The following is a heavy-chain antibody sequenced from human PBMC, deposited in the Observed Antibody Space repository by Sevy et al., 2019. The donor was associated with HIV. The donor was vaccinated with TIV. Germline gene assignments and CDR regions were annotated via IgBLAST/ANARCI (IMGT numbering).Heavy chain of an antibody. J-gene: IGHJ6*02. V-gene: IGHV3-30*03. CDR2: ISHEGINE. CDR3: ADSYCGSYSHSYLHALDV. D-gene: IGHD1-26*01. Sequence: GGSLRLSCTGSGFSFSYYGIHWVRQAPGKGLDWGALISHEGINEYYADSVKGRFTISRDNSKNTVYLEMNRLRNEDTAIYFCADSYCGSYSHSYLHALDVWGQGTLVTVSS. CDR1: GFSFSYYG.